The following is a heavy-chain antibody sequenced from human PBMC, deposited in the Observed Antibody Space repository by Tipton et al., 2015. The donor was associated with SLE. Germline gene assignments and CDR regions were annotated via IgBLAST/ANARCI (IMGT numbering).Heavy chain of an antibody. CDR3: ARGGKWRVGATRGCYAMDV. D-gene: IGHD1-26*01. CDR1: GFTFSSYE. Sequence: SLRLSCAASGFTFSSYEMNWVRQAPGKGLEWVSYISSSGSTIYYADSVRGRFTISRDNAKNSLFLQMNSLRAEDTAVYYCARGGKWRVGATRGCYAMDVWGQGTPVTVSS. CDR2: ISSSGSTI. J-gene: IGHJ6*02. V-gene: IGHV3-48*03.